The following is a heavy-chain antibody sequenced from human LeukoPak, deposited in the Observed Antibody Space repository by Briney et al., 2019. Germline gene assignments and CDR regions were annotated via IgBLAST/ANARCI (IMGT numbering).Heavy chain of an antibody. J-gene: IGHJ4*02. CDR3: ARGQGLRYFDWLRRYYFDY. V-gene: IGHV4-34*01. D-gene: IGHD3-9*01. CDR1: GGSFSGYY. CDR2: INHSGST. Sequence: SETLSLTCAVYGGSFSGYYWSWIRQPPGKGLEWIGEINHSGSTNYNPSLKSRVTISVDTSKNQFSLELSSVTAADTAVYYCARGQGLRYFDWLRRYYFDYWGQGTLVTVSS.